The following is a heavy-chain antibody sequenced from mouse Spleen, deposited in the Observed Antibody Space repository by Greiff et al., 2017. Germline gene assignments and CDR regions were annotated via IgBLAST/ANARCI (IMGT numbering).Heavy chain of an antibody. V-gene: IGHV5-6*01. D-gene: IGHD2-4*01. CDR3: TREGITTFAY. J-gene: IGHJ3*01. CDR1: GFTFSSYG. Sequence: EVQLVESGGDLVKPGGSLKLSCAASGFTFSSYGMSWVRQTPDKRLEWVATISSGGSYTYYPDSVKGRFTISRDNAKNTLYLQMSSLKSEDTAMYYCTREGITTFAYWGQGTLVTVSA. CDR2: ISSGGSYT.